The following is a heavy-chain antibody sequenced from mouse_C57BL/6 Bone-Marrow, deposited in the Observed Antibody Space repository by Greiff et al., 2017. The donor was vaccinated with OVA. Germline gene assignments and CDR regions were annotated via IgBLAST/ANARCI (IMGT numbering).Heavy chain of an antibody. CDR2: IYIGNAYT. D-gene: IGHD2-4*01. V-gene: IGHV1-58*01. Sequence: EVQLQQSVAELVRPGSSVKMSCKTSGYTFTSYGINWVKQRPGQGLAWNGYIYIGNAYTEYTEKFKGKATLTSDTSSSKDYMQIRRLTAEDAASYFCARDDYEDYAMDYWGQGTSVTVSS. CDR3: ARDDYEDYAMDY. J-gene: IGHJ4*01. CDR1: GYTFTSYG.